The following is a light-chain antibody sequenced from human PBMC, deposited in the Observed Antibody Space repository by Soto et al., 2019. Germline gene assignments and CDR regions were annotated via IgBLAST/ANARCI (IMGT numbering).Light chain of an antibody. CDR2: DAS. CDR1: QSVSSR. Sequence: EMVMTQSPATLSVSPLEIATLSCRASQSVSSRLAWYQQKRGQAPRLLIYDASTRATGIPARFSGSGSGTEFNLTISSLQSEDFAIYYCRHYNNWPPETFGQGTKVDIK. CDR3: RHYNNWPPET. J-gene: IGKJ1*01. V-gene: IGKV3-15*01.